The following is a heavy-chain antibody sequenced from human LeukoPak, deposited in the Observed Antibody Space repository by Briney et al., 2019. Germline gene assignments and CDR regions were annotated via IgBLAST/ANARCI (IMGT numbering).Heavy chain of an antibody. V-gene: IGHV1-69*13. CDR2: IIPMSGTT. J-gene: IGHJ4*02. Sequence: VKVSCKAYGDTFSSYAFSWVRQAPGQGLEWMGAIIPMSGTTHYAQNFQGRVTITSDESTRTVYLEVTSLRSEDTALYYCARSNNVFFAGDHWGQGTLVTVSS. D-gene: IGHD1/OR15-1a*01. CDR3: ARSNNVFFAGDH. CDR1: GDTFSSYA.